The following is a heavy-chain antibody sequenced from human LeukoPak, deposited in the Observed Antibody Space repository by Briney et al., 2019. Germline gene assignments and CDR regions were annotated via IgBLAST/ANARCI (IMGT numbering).Heavy chain of an antibody. Sequence: HPGGSLRLSCAASGFTFSSYGMHWVRQAPGKGLERVAVIWYDGSNKYYADSVKGRFTISRDNSKNTLYLQMNSLRAEDTAVYYCARDQRLEAALRYWGQGTLVTVSS. V-gene: IGHV3-33*01. J-gene: IGHJ4*02. CDR2: IWYDGSNK. CDR3: ARDQRLEAALRY. D-gene: IGHD6-13*01. CDR1: GFTFSSYG.